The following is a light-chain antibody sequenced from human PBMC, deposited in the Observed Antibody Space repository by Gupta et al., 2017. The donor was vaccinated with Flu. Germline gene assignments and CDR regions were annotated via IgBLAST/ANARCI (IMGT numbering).Light chain of an antibody. CDR1: QSIDTW. V-gene: IGKV1-5*03. Sequence: PSTLSASVGDRVTITCRASQSIDTWLAWYQQKPGKAPQLPIYKASRVESGVPSRFSGSGSGTDFTLTINSLQPDDFATYYCQQYNSYPWTFGQGTKVEIK. CDR2: KAS. CDR3: QQYNSYPWT. J-gene: IGKJ1*01.